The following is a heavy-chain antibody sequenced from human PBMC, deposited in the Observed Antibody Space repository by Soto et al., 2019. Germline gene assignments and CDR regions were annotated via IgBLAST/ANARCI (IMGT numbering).Heavy chain of an antibody. Sequence: QVQLVQSGAEVKKPGASVKVSCKASGYTFTNYSISWVRQASGQGLEWMGWISTYNGNTNYAQKLQGRGTMTTDTSTSTAYMELRSLRSDDTAVYYCARDNLRTAISDFDYWGQGTLVTVSS. CDR2: ISTYNGNT. J-gene: IGHJ4*02. CDR1: GYTFTNYS. V-gene: IGHV1-18*01. D-gene: IGHD2-21*02. CDR3: ARDNLRTAISDFDY.